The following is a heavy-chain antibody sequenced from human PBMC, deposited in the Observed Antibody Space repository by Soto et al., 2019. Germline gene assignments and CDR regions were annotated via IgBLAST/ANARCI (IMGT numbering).Heavy chain of an antibody. Sequence: EVRLLDFGGGLVQPGGSLRLSCVASGFTYNIYAMSWVRQAPGRGLEWVSGISGSGPSTYYADSVKGRFTMSRDNLNNTLYLQMNSLRVEDSAVYYCAKDLSRRVGATSTFDFWGQGTLVTVSS. CDR2: ISGSGPST. CDR1: GFTYNIYA. D-gene: IGHD1-26*01. V-gene: IGHV3-23*01. J-gene: IGHJ4*02. CDR3: AKDLSRRVGATSTFDF.